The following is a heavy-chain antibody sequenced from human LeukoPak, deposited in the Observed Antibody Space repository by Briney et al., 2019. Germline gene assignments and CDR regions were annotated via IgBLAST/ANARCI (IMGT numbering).Heavy chain of an antibody. CDR2: ISSSSSYI. Sequence: PGGSLRLSCAASGFTFSSYSMNRVRQAPGKGLEWVSSISSSSSYIYYADSVKGRFTISRDNAKNSLYLQMNSLRAEDTAVYYCARDSDGHGLVGYFDYWGQGTLVTVSS. D-gene: IGHD3/OR15-3a*01. CDR3: ARDSDGHGLVGYFDY. V-gene: IGHV3-21*01. CDR1: GFTFSSYS. J-gene: IGHJ4*02.